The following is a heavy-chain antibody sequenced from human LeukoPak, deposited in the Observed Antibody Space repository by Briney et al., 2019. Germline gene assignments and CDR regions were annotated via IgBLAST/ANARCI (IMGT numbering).Heavy chain of an antibody. D-gene: IGHD1-14*01. CDR3: AREITGPGRLILPYYFDY. CDR2: TYYRSKWYN. V-gene: IGHV6-1*01. CDR1: GDSVSSNSAA. J-gene: IGHJ4*02. Sequence: SQTLSLTCAISGDSVSSNSAAWNWIRQSPSRGLEWLGRTYYRSKWYNDYAVSVKSRITINPDTSKNQFSLQLNSVTPEDTAVYYCAREITGPGRLILPYYFDYWGQGTLVTVSS.